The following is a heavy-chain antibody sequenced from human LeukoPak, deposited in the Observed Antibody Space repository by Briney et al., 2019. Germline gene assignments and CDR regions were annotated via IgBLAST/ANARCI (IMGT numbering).Heavy chain of an antibody. CDR2: ISYDGSNK. CDR1: GFTFNDYW. Sequence: GGSLRLSCAASGFTFNDYWMHWVRQAPGKGLEWVAVISYDGSNKYYADSVKGRLTISRDNAKNSLYLQMNSLGAADTAVYYCARDPRYPYQYQSDDGGFSLDYWGQGTLVTVSS. J-gene: IGHJ4*02. D-gene: IGHD2-15*01. V-gene: IGHV3-30-3*01. CDR3: ARDPRYPYQYQSDDGGFSLDY.